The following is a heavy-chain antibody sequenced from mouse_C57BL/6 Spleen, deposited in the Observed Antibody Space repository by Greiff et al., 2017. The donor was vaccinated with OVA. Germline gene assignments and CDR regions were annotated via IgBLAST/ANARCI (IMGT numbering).Heavy chain of an antibody. D-gene: IGHD2-4*01. Sequence: QVQLQQSGPELVKPGASVKISCKASGYAFSSSWMNWVKQRPGKGLEWIGRIYPGGGDTNYNGKFKGKATLTADKSSSTAYMQLSSLTSEDSAVYLGARRDYDAGGGAWFADWGKGTLVTVSA. CDR2: IYPGGGDT. CDR1: GYAFSSSW. V-gene: IGHV1-82*01. J-gene: IGHJ3*01. CDR3: ARRDYDAGGGAWFAD.